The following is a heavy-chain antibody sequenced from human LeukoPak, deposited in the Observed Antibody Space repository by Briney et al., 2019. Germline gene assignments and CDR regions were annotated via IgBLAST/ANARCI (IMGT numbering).Heavy chain of an antibody. CDR2: ISSSSSYI. D-gene: IGHD1-26*01. V-gene: IGHV3-21*01. CDR3: ARTPRLELHFDY. J-gene: IGHJ4*02. Sequence: GGSLRLSCAASGFTFSSYSMNWVRQAPGKGLEWVSSISSSSSYIYYADSVKGRFTISRDNAKNSLYLQMNSLRAEDTAVYYCARTPRLELHFDYWGQGTLVTVSS. CDR1: GFTFSSYS.